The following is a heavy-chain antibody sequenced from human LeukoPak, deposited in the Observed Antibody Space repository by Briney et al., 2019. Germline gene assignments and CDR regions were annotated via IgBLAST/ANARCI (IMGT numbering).Heavy chain of an antibody. CDR2: IYENGGTS. J-gene: IGHJ4*02. CDR1: GSTFRSHA. D-gene: IGHD2-21*01. Sequence: GGSLRLSCVGSGSTFRSHAMSWVRQAPEKGLEFVSGIYENGGTSYYADSVKGRFSISRDNSKNTLYLQMDSLRGEDTAVYYCAKDFRIGYSAHFDYWGQGALVTVSS. V-gene: IGHV3-23*01. CDR3: AKDFRIGYSAHFDY.